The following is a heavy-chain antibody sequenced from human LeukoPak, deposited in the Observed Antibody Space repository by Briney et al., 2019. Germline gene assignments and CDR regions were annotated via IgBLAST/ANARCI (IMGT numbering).Heavy chain of an antibody. J-gene: IGHJ4*02. CDR1: GYTFTSYG. CDR2: ISAYNGNT. CDR3: ARDLESAGVRGVSPDY. Sequence: ASVKVSCKASGYTFTSYGISWVRQAPGQGLEWMGWISAYNGNTNYVQKLQGRVTMTTDTSTSTAYMELRSLRSDDTAVYYCARDLESAGVRGVSPDYWGQGTLVTVSS. D-gene: IGHD3-10*01. V-gene: IGHV1-18*01.